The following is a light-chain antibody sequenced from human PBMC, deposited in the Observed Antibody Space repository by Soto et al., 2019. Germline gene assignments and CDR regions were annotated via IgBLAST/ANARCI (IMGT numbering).Light chain of an antibody. J-gene: IGLJ2*01. Sequence: QSALTQPASVSGSPGQSITISCSGTRSDVVNYNFVSWYQQHPGKAPKLVIYEVSNRPSGVSSRFSGSKSGNTASLTISGLQVEDEAYYYCTSYSSTTRVTFGGGTKVTVL. CDR1: RSDVVNYNF. CDR3: TSYSSTTRVT. CDR2: EVS. V-gene: IGLV2-14*01.